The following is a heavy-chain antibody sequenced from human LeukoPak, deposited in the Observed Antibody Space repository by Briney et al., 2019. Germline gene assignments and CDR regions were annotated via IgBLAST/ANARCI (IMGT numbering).Heavy chain of an antibody. CDR2: IYHSGST. V-gene: IGHV4-38-2*01. D-gene: IGHD6-19*01. Sequence: KPSETLSLTCAVSGYSISSGYYWGWIRQPPGKGLEWIGSIYHSGSTYYSPSLKSRVTISVDTSKNQFSLKLSSVTAADTAVYYCARGSIAVAGIDYWGQGTLVTVSS. J-gene: IGHJ4*02. CDR3: ARGSIAVAGIDY. CDR1: GYSISSGYY.